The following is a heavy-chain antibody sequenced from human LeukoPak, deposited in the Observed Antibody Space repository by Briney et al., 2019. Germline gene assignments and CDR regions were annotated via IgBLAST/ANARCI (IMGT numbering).Heavy chain of an antibody. CDR2: ISAYNGNT. Sequence: ASVKVSCKASGYTFTSYGISWVRQAPGQGLEWMGWISAYNGNTNYAQKLQGRVTMTTDTSTSTAYMELRSLRSDDTAVYYCAKDSSAYYYDSSGYYLGIKSYYFDYWGQGTLVTVSS. J-gene: IGHJ4*02. D-gene: IGHD3-22*01. CDR3: AKDSSAYYYDSSGYYLGIKSYYFDY. V-gene: IGHV1-18*01. CDR1: GYTFTSYG.